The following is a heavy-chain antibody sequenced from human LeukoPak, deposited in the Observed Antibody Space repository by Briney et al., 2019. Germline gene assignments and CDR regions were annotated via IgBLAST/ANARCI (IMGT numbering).Heavy chain of an antibody. Sequence: GGSLRLSCAASGFTFSSYAMSWVRQAPGKGLEWVSVISDSGGSTYYADSVKGRFTISRDNSKNTLYLQMNSLRAEDTAVYYCAKGVEWLRGVYYFDYWGQGTLVTVSS. CDR3: AKGVEWLRGVYYFDY. CDR2: ISDSGGST. J-gene: IGHJ4*02. V-gene: IGHV3-23*01. CDR1: GFTFSSYA. D-gene: IGHD5-12*01.